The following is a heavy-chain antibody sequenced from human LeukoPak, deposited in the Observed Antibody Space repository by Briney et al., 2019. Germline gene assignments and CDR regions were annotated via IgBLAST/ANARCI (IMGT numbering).Heavy chain of an antibody. D-gene: IGHD4-23*01. CDR3: ARRVYGGKMHRWFDP. CDR1: GGSISSSSYY. CDR2: IYYSGNT. Sequence: PSETLSLTCTVSGGSISSSSYYWGWIRQPPGKGLEWIGSIYYSGNTYYNPSLKSRVTISVDTSKNQFSLKLSSVTAADTAVYYCARRVYGGKMHRWFDPWGQGTLVTVSS. V-gene: IGHV4-39*01. J-gene: IGHJ5*02.